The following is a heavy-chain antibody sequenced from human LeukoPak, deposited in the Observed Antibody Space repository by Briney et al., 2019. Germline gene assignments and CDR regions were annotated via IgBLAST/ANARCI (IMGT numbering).Heavy chain of an antibody. Sequence: SETLSLTCTVSDDSISSTNWWSWVRQPPGKGLEWIGEIYHSGSTNYNPSLKSRVTISVDKSKNQFSLRLSSVTAADTALYYCARRSTVLTANYEYWGQGTLVTVSA. V-gene: IGHV4-4*02. D-gene: IGHD4-23*01. CDR1: DDSISSTNW. CDR2: IYHSGST. CDR3: ARRSTVLTANYEY. J-gene: IGHJ4*02.